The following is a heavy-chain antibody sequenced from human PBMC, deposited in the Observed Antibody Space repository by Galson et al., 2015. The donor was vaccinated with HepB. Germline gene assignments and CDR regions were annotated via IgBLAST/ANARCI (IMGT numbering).Heavy chain of an antibody. CDR1: GFSFSDHY. Sequence: SLRLSCAASGFSFSDHYMDWVRRAPGKGLEWVGRSQNRRQNYIIEYAASVKGRFTISRDDLKTSLYLQMNSLKTEDTAVYYCTRWSTGAQDYWGRGTLVTVSS. CDR3: TRWSTGAQDY. J-gene: IGHJ4*02. CDR2: SQNRRQNYII. V-gene: IGHV3-72*01. D-gene: IGHD1-26*01.